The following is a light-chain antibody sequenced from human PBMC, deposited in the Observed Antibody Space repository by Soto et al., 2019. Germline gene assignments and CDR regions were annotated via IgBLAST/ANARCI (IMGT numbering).Light chain of an antibody. J-gene: IGKJ5*01. V-gene: IGKV1-27*01. CDR2: AAS. CDR1: QGICNY. Sequence: DIQMTQSPSSLSASVGDRVTITCRASQGICNYLAWYQQKPGKVPKLLIYAASTLQSWVPSRFSGSGSGTDFTLTISSLQPEDVATYYCQKYNSAGITFGQGTRLEIK. CDR3: QKYNSAGIT.